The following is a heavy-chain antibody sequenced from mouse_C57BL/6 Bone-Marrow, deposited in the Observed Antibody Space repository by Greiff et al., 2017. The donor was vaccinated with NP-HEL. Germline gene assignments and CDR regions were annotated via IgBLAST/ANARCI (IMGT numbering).Heavy chain of an antibody. D-gene: IGHD3-2*02. CDR1: GYTFTSYW. J-gene: IGHJ2*01. CDR2: IHPNSGST. CDR3: AREGAQATSCDY. Sequence: QVQLKESGAELVKPGASVKLSCKASGYTFTSYWMHWVKQRPGQGLEWIGMIHPNSGSTNYNEKFKSKATLTVDKSSSTAYMQLSSLTSEDSAVYYGAREGAQATSCDYWGQGTTLTVSS. V-gene: IGHV1-64*01.